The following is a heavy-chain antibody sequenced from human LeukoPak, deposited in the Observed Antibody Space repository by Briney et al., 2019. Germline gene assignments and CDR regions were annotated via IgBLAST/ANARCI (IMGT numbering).Heavy chain of an antibody. CDR2: ISSSSSYI. CDR1: GYSFTSYW. D-gene: IGHD3-10*01. V-gene: IGHV3-21*01. CDR3: ARIYYGSGSSAFDI. Sequence: PGESLKISCKGSGYSFTSYWVGWVRQMPGKGLEWVSSISSSSSYIYYADSVKGRFTISRDNAKNSLYLQMNSLRAEDTAVYYCARIYYGSGSSAFDIWGQGTMVTVSS. J-gene: IGHJ3*02.